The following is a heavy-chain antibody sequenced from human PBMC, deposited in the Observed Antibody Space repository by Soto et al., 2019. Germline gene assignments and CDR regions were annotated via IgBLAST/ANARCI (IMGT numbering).Heavy chain of an antibody. Sequence: GASVKVSCKASGGTFSSYAISWVRQAPGQGLEWMGGIIPIFGTANYAQKFQGRVTITADESTSTAYMELSSLRSEDTAVYYCATWGQWLYYYYGMDVWGQGTTVTVSS. CDR2: IIPIFGTA. CDR3: ATWGQWLYYYYGMDV. D-gene: IGHD6-19*01. V-gene: IGHV1-69*13. J-gene: IGHJ6*02. CDR1: GGTFSSYA.